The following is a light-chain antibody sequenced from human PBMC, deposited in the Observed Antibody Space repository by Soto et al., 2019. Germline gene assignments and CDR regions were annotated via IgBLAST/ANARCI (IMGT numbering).Light chain of an antibody. V-gene: IGKV1-39*01. CDR1: QSMSDS. CDR3: QQSYSNSYT. CDR2: SAS. Sequence: DIPLTQSPSSLSASVGDRVTITCRASQSMSDSLNWYQQKSGKAPKLLIYSASSLESGVPSRFSGSGSGTDFTLTLSSLQPEDFGTYFCQQSYSNSYTFGQGTTLEIK. J-gene: IGKJ2*01.